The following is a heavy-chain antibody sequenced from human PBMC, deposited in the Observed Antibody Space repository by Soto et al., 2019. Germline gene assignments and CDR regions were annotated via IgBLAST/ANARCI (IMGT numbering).Heavy chain of an antibody. CDR1: GFTCSSYS. Sequence: LRLSWAASGFTCSSYSMNWVRQASGKGLDWVSSIISSSSYIYYADSVKGRFTISRDNAKNSRYLQMNTLRAEDTAVYYCATSKDLPREVHYYASTGYSYPFDYWGQGTLVTV. CDR2: IISSSSYI. V-gene: IGHV3-21*01. CDR3: ATSKDLPREVHYYASTGYSYPFDY. D-gene: IGHD3-22*01. J-gene: IGHJ4*02.